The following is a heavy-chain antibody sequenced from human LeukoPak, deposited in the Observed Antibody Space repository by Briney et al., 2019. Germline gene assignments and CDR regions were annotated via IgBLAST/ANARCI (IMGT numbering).Heavy chain of an antibody. J-gene: IGHJ2*01. Sequence: PSETLSLTCTVSGGSISSNFYYWGWIRQPPSKGLEWIGSIYYSGSTYYNPSLKSRVTISVDTSKNQFSLKLSSVTAADTAVYYCARGFGQGDGYQTDYWYFDLWGRGTLVTVSS. V-gene: IGHV4-39*01. CDR3: ARGFGQGDGYQTDYWYFDL. CDR1: GGSISSNFYY. CDR2: IYYSGST. D-gene: IGHD5-24*01.